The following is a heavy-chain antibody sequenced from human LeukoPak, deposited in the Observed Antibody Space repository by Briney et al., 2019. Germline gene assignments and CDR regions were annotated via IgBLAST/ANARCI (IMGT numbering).Heavy chain of an antibody. Sequence: ASVKVSCKASGYTFTSYAMHWVRQAPGQRLEWMGWINAGNGNTKYSQKFQGRVTITRHTSASTAYMELSSLRSEDTAVYYCARDGPPITMIVVVGLNFDYWGQGTLVTVSS. D-gene: IGHD3-22*01. V-gene: IGHV1-3*01. J-gene: IGHJ4*02. CDR2: INAGNGNT. CDR1: GYTFTSYA. CDR3: ARDGPPITMIVVVGLNFDY.